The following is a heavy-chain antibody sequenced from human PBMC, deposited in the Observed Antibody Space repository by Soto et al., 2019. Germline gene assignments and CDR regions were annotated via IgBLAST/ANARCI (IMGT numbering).Heavy chain of an antibody. D-gene: IGHD5-12*01. CDR3: TSSGYDITFDY. CDR2: IRSKAYGGTT. J-gene: IGHJ4*02. CDR1: GFTFGDYA. Sequence: PGGSLRLSCTASGFTFGDYAMSWFRQAPGKGLEWVGFIRSKAYGGTTEYAASVKGRFTISRDDSKSIAYLQMNSLKTEDTAVYYCTSSGYDITFDYWGQGTLVTVSS. V-gene: IGHV3-49*03.